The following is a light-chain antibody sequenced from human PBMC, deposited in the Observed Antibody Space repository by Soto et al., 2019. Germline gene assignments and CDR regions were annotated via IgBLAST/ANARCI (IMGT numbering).Light chain of an antibody. CDR3: QQYDTTPWT. CDR1: RSLSSSS. Sequence: EIVLTQSPGTLSLSPGERAALSCRASRSLSSSSLAWYQQKPGHSPALLIYGASRRAAGIPDRFSASHSGTDFTPTISGLEPEDFAVYFCQQYDTTPWTFGHGTRVESK. J-gene: IGKJ1*01. V-gene: IGKV3-20*01. CDR2: GAS.